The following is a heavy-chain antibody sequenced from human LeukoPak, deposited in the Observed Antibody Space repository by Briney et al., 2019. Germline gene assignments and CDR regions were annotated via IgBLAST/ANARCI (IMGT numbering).Heavy chain of an antibody. Sequence: SGGSLRLSCAASGFTFSSYGMHWVRQAPGKGLEWVAFIRYDGSNKYYADSVKGRFTISSGNSKNTLYLQMNSLRAEDTAVYYCAKDEGRLGYCSGGSCYDPTHWGQGTLVTVSS. D-gene: IGHD2-15*01. CDR2: IRYDGSNK. J-gene: IGHJ4*02. CDR3: AKDEGRLGYCSGGSCYDPTH. V-gene: IGHV3-30*02. CDR1: GFTFSSYG.